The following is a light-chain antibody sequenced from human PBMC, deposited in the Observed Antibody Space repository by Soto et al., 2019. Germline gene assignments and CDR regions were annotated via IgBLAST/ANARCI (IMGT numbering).Light chain of an antibody. J-gene: IGKJ1*01. CDR3: LQDYKFPWA. CDR2: GAS. V-gene: IGKV1-6*01. Sequence: IQMTQSPSSLSASVGDRVTISCRASQGIRSDLAWYQQKPGQVPKLLIYGASKLESGVPSRFSGSGFGTDFTLTISILQPEYFATYYCLQDYKFPWAFGQGTKVEIK. CDR1: QGIRSD.